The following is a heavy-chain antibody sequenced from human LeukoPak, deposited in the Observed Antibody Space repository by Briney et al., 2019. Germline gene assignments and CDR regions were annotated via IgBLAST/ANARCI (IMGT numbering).Heavy chain of an antibody. CDR3: ARGEMLYSSSSLFDY. D-gene: IGHD6-6*01. Sequence: SVKVSCKASGFTFTNSAVQWVRQARGQRLEWIGWIVVGSGNTNYAQKFQERVTITRDMSTSTAYMELRSLRSDDTAVYYCARGEMLYSSSSLFDYWGQGTLVTVSS. J-gene: IGHJ4*02. CDR2: IVVGSGNT. V-gene: IGHV1-58*01. CDR1: GFTFTNSA.